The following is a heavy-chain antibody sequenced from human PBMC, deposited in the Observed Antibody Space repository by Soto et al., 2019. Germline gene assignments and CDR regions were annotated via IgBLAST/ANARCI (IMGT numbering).Heavy chain of an antibody. V-gene: IGHV3-9*01. D-gene: IGHD2-2*01. CDR1: GFTFDDYA. Sequence: GGSLRLSCAASGFTFDDYAMHWVRQAPGKGLEWVSGISWNSGSIGYADPVKGRFTISRDNAKNSLYLQMNSLRAEDTALYYCVKGAILVVPAAYYFYYCGQGSLVTVSS. J-gene: IGHJ4*02. CDR3: VKGAILVVPAAYYFYY. CDR2: ISWNSGSI.